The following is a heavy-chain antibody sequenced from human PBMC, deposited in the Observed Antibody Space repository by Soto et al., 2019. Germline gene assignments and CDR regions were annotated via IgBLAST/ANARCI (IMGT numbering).Heavy chain of an antibody. J-gene: IGHJ4*02. CDR2: IKSKTDGGTT. CDR3: TTDHRPRADVDC. Sequence: EVQLVESGGGLVKPGGSLRLSCAASGFTFSNAWMTWVRQAPGKGLEWVGRIKSKTDGGTTDYAAPVKGRFTISRDDSENTLYLQMSSLNTEDTAVYYCTTDHRPRADVDCWGQGTLVTVSS. CDR1: GFTFSNAW. V-gene: IGHV3-15*01.